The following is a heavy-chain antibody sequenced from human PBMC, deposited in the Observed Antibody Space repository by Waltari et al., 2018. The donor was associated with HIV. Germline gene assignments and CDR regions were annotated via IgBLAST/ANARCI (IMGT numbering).Heavy chain of an antibody. CDR1: GYTFTNYG. D-gene: IGHD2-2*02. J-gene: IGHJ6*02. CDR2: ISAYNGKT. V-gene: IGHV1-18*01. Sequence: QLVQSGGEVRKPGASVKVSCKASGYTFTNYGISWVGQAPGQGVEWMGWISAYNGKTNDGQRFQGRVTLTTDTSTSTGYMELRSLGSDDTAVYYCARYTDTYHGMDVWGQGTTVAVSS. CDR3: ARYTDTYHGMDV.